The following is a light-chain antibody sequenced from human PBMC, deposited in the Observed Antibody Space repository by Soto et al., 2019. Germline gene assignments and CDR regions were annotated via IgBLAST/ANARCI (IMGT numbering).Light chain of an antibody. CDR2: GAS. J-gene: IGKJ1*01. CDR3: QKFVRWLWT. Sequence: EILMTQSPATLSVSPGERATLSCRASQSVSSNLAWYQQKPGQAPRLLIYGASTRATGITARFSSSGSGSEFTITINSLQSEDFAVYYCQKFVRWLWTFGQWNKVEIK. V-gene: IGKV3-15*01. CDR1: QSVSSN.